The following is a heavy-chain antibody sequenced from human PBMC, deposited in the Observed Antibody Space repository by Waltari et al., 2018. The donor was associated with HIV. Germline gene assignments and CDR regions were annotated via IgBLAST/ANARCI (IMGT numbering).Heavy chain of an antibody. Sequence: SLTCTVSGGSISSGSYYWSWIRQPAGKGLEWIGRIYTSGSTNYNPSLKSRVTISVDTSKNQFSLKLSSVTAADTAVYYCARERVPYYYDSSGYPDAFDIWGQGTMVTVSS. D-gene: IGHD3-22*01. V-gene: IGHV4-61*02. J-gene: IGHJ3*02. CDR3: ARERVPYYYDSSGYPDAFDI. CDR2: IYTSGST. CDR1: GGSISSGSYY.